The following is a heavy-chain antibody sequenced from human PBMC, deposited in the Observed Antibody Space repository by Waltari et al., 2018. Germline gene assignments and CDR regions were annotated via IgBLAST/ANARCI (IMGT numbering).Heavy chain of an antibody. V-gene: IGHV4-59*12. J-gene: IGHJ4*02. CDR3: ARETPYASFDY. CDR2: IEYSGST. CDR1: GGSISGYY. Sequence: QVQLQESGPGLVKPAETLSLTCTVSGGSISGYYWSWIRQPPGKGLEWIGNIEYSGSTTYNASLKMRLTISVDRSKNQCSLKLSSVTAADTAVYYCARETPYASFDYWGQGTLVTVSS. D-gene: IGHD4-17*01.